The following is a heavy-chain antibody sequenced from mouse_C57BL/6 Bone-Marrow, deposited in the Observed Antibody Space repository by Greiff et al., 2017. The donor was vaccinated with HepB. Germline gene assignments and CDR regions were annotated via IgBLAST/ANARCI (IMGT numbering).Heavy chain of an antibody. Sequence: EVKLVESGGGLVQPGGSLKLSCAASGFTFSDYYMYWVRQTPEKRLEWVAYISNGGGSTYYPDTVKGRFTISRDNAKNTLYLQMSRLKSEDTAMYYCARRTGNFYYFDYWGQGTTLTVSS. CDR1: GFTFSDYY. J-gene: IGHJ2*01. CDR2: ISNGGGST. D-gene: IGHD4-1*01. V-gene: IGHV5-12*01. CDR3: ARRTGNFYYFDY.